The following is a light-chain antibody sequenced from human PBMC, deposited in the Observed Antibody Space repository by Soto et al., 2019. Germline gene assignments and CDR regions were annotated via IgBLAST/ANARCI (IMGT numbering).Light chain of an antibody. V-gene: IGKV1D-12*01. Sequence: IQMTQSPSSVSASVGDRVTITCQASRDISTWVAWYQQKPGKAPKLLIYSASALKRGVPSRFSGSGSGTDFALNVSSLQPEDFATYYCQQADTFPWTFGQGTKVEIK. J-gene: IGKJ1*01. CDR2: SAS. CDR3: QQADTFPWT. CDR1: RDISTW.